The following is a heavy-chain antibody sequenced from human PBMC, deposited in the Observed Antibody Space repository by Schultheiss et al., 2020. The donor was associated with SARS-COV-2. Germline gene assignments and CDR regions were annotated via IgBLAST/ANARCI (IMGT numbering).Heavy chain of an antibody. Sequence: GGSLRLSCAASGFTVSSNYMSWVRQAPGKGLEWVSVIYSGGSTYYADSVKGRFTISRDNSKNTLYLQMNSLRAEDTAVYYCARVVVVRGVIINGYYFDSWGQGTLVTVSS. V-gene: IGHV3-53*01. J-gene: IGHJ4*02. D-gene: IGHD3-10*01. CDR2: IYSGGST. CDR3: ARVVVVRGVIINGYYFDS. CDR1: GFTVSSNY.